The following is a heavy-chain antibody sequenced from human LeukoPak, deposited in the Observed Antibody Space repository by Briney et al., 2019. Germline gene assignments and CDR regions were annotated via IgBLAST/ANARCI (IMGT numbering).Heavy chain of an antibody. CDR2: ISGSGGST. CDR3: AKDRSDYDSSGYYLPDAFDI. J-gene: IGHJ3*02. D-gene: IGHD3-22*01. CDR1: GFTFSSYG. V-gene: IGHV3-23*01. Sequence: GGSLRLSCAASGFTFSSYGMSWVRQAPGKGLEWVSAISGSGGSTYYADSVKGRFTISRDNSKNTLYLQMNSLRAEDTAVYYCAKDRSDYDSSGYYLPDAFDIWGQGTMVTVSS.